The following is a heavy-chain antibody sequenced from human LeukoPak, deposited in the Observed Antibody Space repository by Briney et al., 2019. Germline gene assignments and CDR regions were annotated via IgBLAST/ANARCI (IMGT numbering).Heavy chain of an antibody. J-gene: IGHJ4*02. V-gene: IGHV4-39*01. CDR1: GDSMSRPNYF. Sequence: SETLSPTCTVSGDSMSRPNYFWGWFRLPPGKGLEWLGRAHHTGSTYYNPSLNGRVTISLDTSNNRFSLNVYSVTAADTAVYYCARLRVYYSDYWGLGTLVTVSS. CDR3: ARLRVYYSDY. CDR2: AHHTGST.